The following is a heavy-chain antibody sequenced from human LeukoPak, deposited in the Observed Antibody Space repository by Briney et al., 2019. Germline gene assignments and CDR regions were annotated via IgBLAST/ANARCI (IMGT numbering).Heavy chain of an antibody. CDR2: IRNDGSNH. CDR1: GFTFSHHG. J-gene: IGHJ4*02. V-gene: IGHV3-30*02. D-gene: IGHD6-13*01. CDR3: AKDHGSSDWYYFDY. Sequence: SGGSLRLSCAASGFTFSHHGMHWVRQAPGKGLEWVAFIRNDGSNHYYADSVKGRFTISRDNSKNTLYLQMNTLRADDTAVYYCAKDHGSSDWYYFDYWGQGTLVTVSS.